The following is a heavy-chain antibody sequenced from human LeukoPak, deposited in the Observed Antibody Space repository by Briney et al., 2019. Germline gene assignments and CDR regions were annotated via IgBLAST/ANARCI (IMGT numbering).Heavy chain of an antibody. CDR3: ARDRVGSGWPRPYYFEV. D-gene: IGHD6-19*01. V-gene: IGHV1-2*02. Sequence: ASVKVSCKASGYTLTGYYFHWVRQAPGQGLEWMGWINPNTGATHSAQKFRGRITMTRDSSISTAYMDLSRLRSDDTAVYYCARDRVGSGWPRPYYFEVWGQGTLVTVSS. J-gene: IGHJ4*02. CDR2: INPNTGAT. CDR1: GYTLTGYY.